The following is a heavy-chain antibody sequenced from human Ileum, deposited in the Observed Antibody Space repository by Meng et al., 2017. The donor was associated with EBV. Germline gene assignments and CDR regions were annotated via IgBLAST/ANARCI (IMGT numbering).Heavy chain of an antibody. CDR3: AHREAGVTVSAVPTNWFDP. CDR2: IYYDDYQ. Sequence: QITLKESGLQLVKPTQTLTLTCSFSGFSLSTNGVGVGWIRQPPGKALEWLALIYYDDYQRYIPSLKTRLTITRVTSKSQVVLAMTNMDPVDTATYYCAHREAGVTVSAVPTNWFDPWGQGILVTVSS. D-gene: IGHD2-8*01. V-gene: IGHV2-5*02. CDR1: GFSLSTNGVG. J-gene: IGHJ5*02.